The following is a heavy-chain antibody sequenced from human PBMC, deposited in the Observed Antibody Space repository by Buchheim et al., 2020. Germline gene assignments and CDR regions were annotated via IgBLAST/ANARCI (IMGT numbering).Heavy chain of an antibody. J-gene: IGHJ4*02. CDR2: AYYTGST. Sequence: QVQLQESGPGLVKPSETPSLTCTVSGDSVSTYYWSWIRQSPGKGLEWIGNAYYTGSTNYNPSFKSRVTILVETSRNQVSLKLNSVTAADTAVYYCAKHEWDSNSRFGDWGQG. V-gene: IGHV4-59*08. CDR3: AKHEWDSNSRFGD. CDR1: GDSVSTYY. D-gene: IGHD6-13*01.